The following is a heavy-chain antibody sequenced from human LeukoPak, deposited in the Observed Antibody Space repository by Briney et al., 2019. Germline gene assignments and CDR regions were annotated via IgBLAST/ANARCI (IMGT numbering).Heavy chain of an antibody. CDR2: ITSDGGTI. V-gene: IGHV3-48*04. CDR1: GFTFSSYS. D-gene: IGHD1-26*01. CDR3: ARSGPEQWGSNFYFYMDV. Sequence: GGSLRLSCAASGFTFSSYSMNWVRQAPGKGLEWVSFITSDGGTIDYADCVKGRFTVSRDNAKNSVYLQMNSLRAEDTAVYYCARSGPEQWGSNFYFYMDVWGKGTTLTVSS. J-gene: IGHJ6*03.